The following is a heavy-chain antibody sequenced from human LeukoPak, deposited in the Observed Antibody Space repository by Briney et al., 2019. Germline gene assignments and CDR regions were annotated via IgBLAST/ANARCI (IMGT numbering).Heavy chain of an antibody. D-gene: IGHD2-2*01. CDR1: GGAISSYF. V-gene: IGHV4-4*07. J-gene: IGHJ6*02. CDR3: ARRPANYGMDV. Sequence: PSETLSLTCTVFGGAISSYFSSWIRQPAGKRLEWIGRIYTIGSTNYNPSLKSRVIMSVDTSKNQYSLNLNSVSAADSAVYYCARRPANYGMDVWGQGTTVTVS. CDR2: IYTIGST.